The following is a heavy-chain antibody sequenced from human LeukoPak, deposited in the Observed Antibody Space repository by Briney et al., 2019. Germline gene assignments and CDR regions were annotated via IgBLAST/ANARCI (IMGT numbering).Heavy chain of an antibody. CDR3: ARGRFGKAVAGIFY. J-gene: IGHJ4*02. CDR1: GYTCTSYD. D-gene: IGHD6-19*01. V-gene: IGHV1-8*01. Sequence: GASVKVSCKASGYTCTSYDINWVRQATGQGLEWMGWMNPNSGNTGYAQKFQGRVTMTRNTSISTAYMELSSLRSEDTAVYYCARGRFGKAVAGIFYWGQGTLVTVSS. CDR2: MNPNSGNT.